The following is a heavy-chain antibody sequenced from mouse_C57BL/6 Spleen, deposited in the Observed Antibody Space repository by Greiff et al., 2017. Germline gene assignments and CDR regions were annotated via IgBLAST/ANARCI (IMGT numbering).Heavy chain of an antibody. J-gene: IGHJ2*01. Sequence: EVKLVESGGGLVKPGGSLKLSCAASGFTFSSYAMSWVRQTPEKRLEWVATISDGGSYTYYPDNVKGRFTISRDNAKNNLYLQMSHLKSEDTAMYYCASLGGGFDYWGQGTTLTVSS. CDR2: ISDGGSYT. CDR3: ASLGGGFDY. D-gene: IGHD4-1*01. V-gene: IGHV5-4*03. CDR1: GFTFSSYA.